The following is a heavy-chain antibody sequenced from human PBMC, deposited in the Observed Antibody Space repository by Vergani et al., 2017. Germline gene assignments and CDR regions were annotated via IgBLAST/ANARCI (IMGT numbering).Heavy chain of an antibody. CDR1: GGTFSSYT. J-gene: IGHJ6*03. CDR3: ARGGGIAARPGGYYYMDV. V-gene: IGHV1-69*02. D-gene: IGHD6-6*01. CDR2: IIPILGIA. Sequence: QVQLVQSGAEVKKPGSSVKVSCKASGGTFSSYTISWVRQAPGQGLEWMGRIIPILGIANYAQKFQGRVTITADKSTSTAYMELSSLRSEDTAVYYCARGGGIAARPGGYYYMDVWGKGTTVTVSS.